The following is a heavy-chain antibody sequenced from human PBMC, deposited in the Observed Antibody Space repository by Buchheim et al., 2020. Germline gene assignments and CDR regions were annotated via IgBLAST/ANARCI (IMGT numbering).Heavy chain of an antibody. V-gene: IGHV3-30*18. CDR1: GFTFSSYG. CDR3: AKMEDPLGY. D-gene: IGHD3-3*01. J-gene: IGHJ4*02. Sequence: QVQLVESGGGVVQPGRSLRLSCAASGFTFSSYGMHWVRQAPGKGLEWVAVISYDGSNKYYADSVKGRFTISRDNSKNTLYLQMNSLRAEDTAVYYCAKMEDPLGYWGQGTL. CDR2: ISYDGSNK.